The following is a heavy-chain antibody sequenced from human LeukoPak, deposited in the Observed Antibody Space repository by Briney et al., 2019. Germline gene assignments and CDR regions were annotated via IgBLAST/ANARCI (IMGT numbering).Heavy chain of an antibody. CDR3: ARDATRGIGGSYDLDF. CDR2: LNPSRCTT. CDR1: GYNFSSYY. Sequence: ASVKLSCKASGYNFSSYYIQWVRQDPGQGLEWMGLLNPSRCTTAYAPKFQGRVTMTRDTSSNTVYMELRGLRSDDTAIYYCARDATRGIGGSYDLDFWGQGSLVTVSS. J-gene: IGHJ4*02. D-gene: IGHD3-16*01. V-gene: IGHV1-46*01.